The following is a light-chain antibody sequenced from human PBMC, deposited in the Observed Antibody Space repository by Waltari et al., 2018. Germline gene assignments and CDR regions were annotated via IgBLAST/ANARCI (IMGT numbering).Light chain of an antibody. J-gene: IGLJ3*02. CDR2: RSD. V-gene: IGLV1-44*01. Sequence: QSVLTQPPSASGTPGQRVTISCSGRASNIGGNVVNWYQQFPGKSPKLVIYRSDKRPSGVPDRFSGAKSGTSASLAISGLQSEDEADYYCAAWDDSPNGHWVFGGGTKVTVL. CDR3: AAWDDSPNGHWV. CDR1: ASNIGGNV.